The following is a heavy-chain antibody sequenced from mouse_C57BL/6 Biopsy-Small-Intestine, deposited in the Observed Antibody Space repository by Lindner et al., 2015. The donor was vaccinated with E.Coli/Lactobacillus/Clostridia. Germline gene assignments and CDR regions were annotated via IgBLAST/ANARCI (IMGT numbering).Heavy chain of an antibody. CDR3: ARRNSYYDAMDY. CDR1: GYAFSSSW. CDR2: IYPGDGDT. V-gene: IGHV1-82*01. D-gene: IGHD2-12*01. J-gene: IGHJ4*01. Sequence: VQLQESGPELVKPGASVKISCKASGYAFSSSWMNWVKQRPGKGLEWIGRIYPGDGDTNYNGKFKGKATLTADKSSSTAYMQLSSLTSEDSAVYFCARRNSYYDAMDYWGQGTSVTVSS.